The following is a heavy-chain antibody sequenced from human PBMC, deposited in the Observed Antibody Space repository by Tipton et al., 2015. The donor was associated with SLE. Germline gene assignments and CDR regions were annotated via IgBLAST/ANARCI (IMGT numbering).Heavy chain of an antibody. CDR2: IYGGGGT. J-gene: IGHJ4*02. Sequence: TLSLTCTVSGASIGTYYWSWIRQPPGKGLEWIGYIYGGGGTPYNPSLMSRVTISVDTSKNQFSLRLPSVTAADTAVYYCARHFPRPVNDQYCFDYWGQGTLVTVSS. CDR3: ARHFPRPVNDQYCFDY. CDR1: GASIGTYY. V-gene: IGHV4-59*08. D-gene: IGHD4-11*01.